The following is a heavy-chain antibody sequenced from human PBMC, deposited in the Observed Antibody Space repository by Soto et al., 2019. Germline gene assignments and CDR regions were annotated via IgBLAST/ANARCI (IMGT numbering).Heavy chain of an antibody. V-gene: IGHV1-8*01. J-gene: IGHJ5*02. D-gene: IGHD7-27*01. CDR2: MNPNSGNT. CDR1: GYTFTSYD. Sequence: GASVKVSCKASGYTFTSYDINWVRQATGQGLEWMGWMNPNSGNTAYAQKFQGRVTMTRNTSINTAYMELSSLRSEDTAVYYCAREVVGRFDPWGQGTLVTVSS. CDR3: AREVVGRFDP.